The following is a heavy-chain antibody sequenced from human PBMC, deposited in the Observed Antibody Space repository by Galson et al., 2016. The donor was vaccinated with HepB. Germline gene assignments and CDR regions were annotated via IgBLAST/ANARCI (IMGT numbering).Heavy chain of an antibody. Sequence: SGYTFTTYYINWVRQAPGQGLEWMGKINPSGGSTSYAQKFQGRVTMTRDTSTNTVYMELSILRSEDTAVYYCAREDGDYEGAYFDYWGQGTLVTVSS. J-gene: IGHJ4*02. D-gene: IGHD4-17*01. V-gene: IGHV1-46*01. CDR3: AREDGDYEGAYFDY. CDR1: GYTFTTYY. CDR2: INPSGGST.